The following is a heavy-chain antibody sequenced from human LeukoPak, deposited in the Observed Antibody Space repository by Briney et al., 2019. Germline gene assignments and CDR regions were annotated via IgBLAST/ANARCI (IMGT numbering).Heavy chain of an antibody. D-gene: IGHD5-18*01. CDR1: GFTVSSNY. Sequence: GGSLRLSCAASGFTVSSNYMSWVRQAPGKGLEWVSVIYSGGSTYYADSVKSRFTISRDNSKNTLYLQMNSLRAEDTAVYYCARATLDTAMVNDYWGQGTLVAVSS. J-gene: IGHJ4*02. CDR2: IYSGGST. V-gene: IGHV3-53*01. CDR3: ARATLDTAMVNDY.